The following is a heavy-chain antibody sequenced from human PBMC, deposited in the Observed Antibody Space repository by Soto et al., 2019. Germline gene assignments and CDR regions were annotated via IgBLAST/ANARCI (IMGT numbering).Heavy chain of an antibody. CDR2: FDPEDGET. CDR1: GYTLTELS. V-gene: IGHV1-24*01. CDR3: ATGGNMVRGVIADAFDI. D-gene: IGHD3-10*01. J-gene: IGHJ3*02. Sequence: ASVKVSCKVSGYTLTELSMHWVRQAPGKGLEWMGGFDPEDGETIYAQKFQGRVTMTEDTSTDTAYMELSSLRSEDTAVYYCATGGNMVRGVIADAFDIWGQGTMVTVSS.